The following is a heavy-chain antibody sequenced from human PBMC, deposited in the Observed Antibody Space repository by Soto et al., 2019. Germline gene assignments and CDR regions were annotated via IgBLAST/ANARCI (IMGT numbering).Heavy chain of an antibody. Sequence: NPSETLSLTCAVSGGSISSGGYSWSWIRQPPGKGLEWIGYIYHRGSTYYNPSLKSRVTISEDRSKNQFSLKLSSVTAADTAVYYCASSHAGAHITAAVHWGQGTLVTVSS. CDR1: GGSISSGGYS. CDR3: ASSHAGAHITAAVH. J-gene: IGHJ4*02. CDR2: IYHRGST. D-gene: IGHD6-13*01. V-gene: IGHV4-30-2*01.